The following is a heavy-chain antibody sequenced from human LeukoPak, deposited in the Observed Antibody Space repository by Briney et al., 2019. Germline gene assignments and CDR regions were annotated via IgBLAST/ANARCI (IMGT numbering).Heavy chain of an antibody. J-gene: IGHJ4*02. D-gene: IGHD2-21*01. CDR1: GFTFSSYA. V-gene: IGHV3-23*01. Sequence: GGSLRLSCAASGFTFSSYAMSWVRQAPGKGLEWVSTISDSGGSTYYADSVKGRFTISRDNSKNTLYLQMNSLRAEDTALYYCAKDNRGVVVIAIRYWGQGTLVTVSS. CDR2: ISDSGGST. CDR3: AKDNRGVVVIAIRY.